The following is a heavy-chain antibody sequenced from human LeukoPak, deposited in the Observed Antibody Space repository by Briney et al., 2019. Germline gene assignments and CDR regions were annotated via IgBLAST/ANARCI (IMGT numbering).Heavy chain of an antibody. CDR1: GGSISSRPYC. CDR2: FFYSGST. CDR3: ARLVVSSWYHEVLLGRDY. V-gene: IGHV4-39*01. D-gene: IGHD6-13*01. Sequence: SETLSLTCTVSGGSISSRPYCWGWIRQPPGKGLEWLGSFFYSGSTNYKPSLKSRVTISVDTSKNQFSLKLSSVTAADTAVYYCARLVVSSWYHEVLLGRDYWGQGTLVTVSS. J-gene: IGHJ4*02.